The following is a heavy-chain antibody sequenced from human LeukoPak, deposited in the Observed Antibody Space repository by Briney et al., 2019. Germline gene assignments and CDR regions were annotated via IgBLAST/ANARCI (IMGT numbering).Heavy chain of an antibody. J-gene: IGHJ4*02. CDR1: GFIFSSYG. V-gene: IGHV3-33*01. Sequence: QPGRSLRLSCAASGFIFSSYGMQWVRQAPGKGLEWVAVIGYDGSKKYYADFVKGRFTISRDNSNSTLYLQMNSLRDEDTAVYFCARDFLRGSPRGRYPFDYWGQGTLVTVCS. D-gene: IGHD1-26*01. CDR2: IGYDGSKK. CDR3: ARDFLRGSPRGRYPFDY.